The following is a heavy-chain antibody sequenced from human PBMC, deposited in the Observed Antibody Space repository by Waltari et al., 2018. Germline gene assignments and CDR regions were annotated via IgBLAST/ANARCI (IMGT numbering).Heavy chain of an antibody. V-gene: IGHV4-38-2*01. CDR2: IYHDGTT. D-gene: IGHD2-2*03. J-gene: IGHJ4*02. CDR3: SRQVLGYCTSAACRRLES. Sequence: QVQLQESGPGLVKSSETLSLTCDVSGYAVNSGFYWGWIRQAPGKGLEWVATIYHDGTTFYNPSLKCRLSVSMDTSKNQISLTLKSVTAADTALYYCSRQVLGYCTSAACRRLESWGQGTLVTVSS. CDR1: GYAVNSGFY.